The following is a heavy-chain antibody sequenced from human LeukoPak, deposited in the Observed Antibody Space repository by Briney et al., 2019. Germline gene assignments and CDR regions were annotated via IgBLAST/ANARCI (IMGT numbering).Heavy chain of an antibody. D-gene: IGHD1-26*01. V-gene: IGHV4-59*08. CDR1: GGSISSYY. CDR3: ARLYVGATRWVDY. CDR2: IYYSGST. J-gene: IGHJ4*02. Sequence: SETLSLTCTVSGGSISSYYWSWIRQPPGKGLEWIGYIYYSGSTNYNPSLKSRVTISVDTSKNQFSLKLSSVTAADTAVYYCARLYVGATRWVDYWGQGTLVTVSS.